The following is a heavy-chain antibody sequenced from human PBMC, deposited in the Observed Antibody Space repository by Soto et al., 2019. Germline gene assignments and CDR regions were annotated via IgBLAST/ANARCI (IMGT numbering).Heavy chain of an antibody. CDR1: GGSISSGDYY. V-gene: IGHV4-30-4*01. CDR3: ARDYTESGGKWFDP. Sequence: SETLSLTCTVSGGSISSGDYYWSWIRQPPGKGLEWIGYIYYSGSTYYNPSLKSRVTISVDTSKNQFSLKLSSVTAADTAVYYCARDYTESGGKWFDPWGQGTLVTVSS. CDR2: IYYSGST. J-gene: IGHJ5*02. D-gene: IGHD1-26*01.